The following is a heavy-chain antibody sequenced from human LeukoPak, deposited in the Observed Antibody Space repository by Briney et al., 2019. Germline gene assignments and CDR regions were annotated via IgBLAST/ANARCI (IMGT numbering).Heavy chain of an antibody. CDR2: TYYRPKWYT. J-gene: IGHJ4*02. D-gene: IGHD6-13*01. V-gene: IGHV6-1*01. CDR1: GDSVSSNSVA. CDR3: ARIKQQLADY. Sequence: SQTLSLTCAISGDSVSSNSVACDWIRQSPTRGLEWLGRTYYRPKWYTDYAESVKSRITINPDTSKNQFSLQLNSVTPEDTAVYYCARIKQQLADYWGQGTLVTVSS.